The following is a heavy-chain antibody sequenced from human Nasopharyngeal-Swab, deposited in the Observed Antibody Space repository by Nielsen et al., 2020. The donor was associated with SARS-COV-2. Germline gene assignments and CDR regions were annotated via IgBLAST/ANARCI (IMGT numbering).Heavy chain of an antibody. D-gene: IGHD3-22*01. V-gene: IGHV4-39*02. Sequence: GSLRLSCTVSGGSISSSSYYWGWIRQPPGKGLEWIGSIYYSESTYYNPSLKSRVTISVDTSKNQFSLKLSSVTAADTAVYYCAREGPPWLSAFDIWGQGTMVTVSS. CDR3: AREGPPWLSAFDI. CDR2: IYYSEST. CDR1: GGSISSSSYY. J-gene: IGHJ3*02.